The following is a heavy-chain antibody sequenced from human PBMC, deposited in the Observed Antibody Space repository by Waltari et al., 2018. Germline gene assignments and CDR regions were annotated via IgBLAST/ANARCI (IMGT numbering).Heavy chain of an antibody. V-gene: IGHV4-34*01. CDR3: ARVRGRIAARPRNNWFDP. D-gene: IGHD6-6*01. CDR2: INHSGST. Sequence: QVQLQQWGAGLLKPSETLSLTCAVYGGSFSGYYWSWIRQPPGKGLEWSGEINHSGSTNYNPSLKSRVTISVDTSKNQFSLKLSSVTAADTAVYYCARVRGRIAARPRNNWFDPWGQGTLVTVSS. CDR1: GGSFSGYY. J-gene: IGHJ5*02.